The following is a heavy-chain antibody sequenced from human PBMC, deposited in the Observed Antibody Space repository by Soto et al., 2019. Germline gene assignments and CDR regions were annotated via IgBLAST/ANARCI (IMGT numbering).Heavy chain of an antibody. D-gene: IGHD4-17*01. CDR1: GYTFTGYY. CDR3: ASAVIYGDYGY. J-gene: IGHJ4*02. Sequence: VASVKVSCKASGYTFTGYYMHWVRQAPGQGLEWMGWINPNSGGTNYAQMFQGRVTMTRDTSISTAYMELSRLRSDDTAVYYCASAVIYGDYGYWGQGTLVTVSS. CDR2: INPNSGGT. V-gene: IGHV1-2*02.